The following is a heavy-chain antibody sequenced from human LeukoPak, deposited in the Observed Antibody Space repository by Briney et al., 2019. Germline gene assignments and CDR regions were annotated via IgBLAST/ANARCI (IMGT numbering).Heavy chain of an antibody. V-gene: IGHV3-21*01. D-gene: IGHD2-21*01. J-gene: IGHJ6*03. CDR1: GFTFSSYS. CDR2: ISSSSSYI. CDR3: ARADSVVVRHYYMDV. Sequence: GGSLRLSCAASGFTFSSYSMNWVRQAPGKGLEWVSSISSSSSYIYYADSVKGRFTISRDNAKNSLYLQMNSLRAEDTAVYYCARADSVVVRHYYMDVWGKGTTVTISS.